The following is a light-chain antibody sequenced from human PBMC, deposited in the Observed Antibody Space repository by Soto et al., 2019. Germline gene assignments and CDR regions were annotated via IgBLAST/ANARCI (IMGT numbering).Light chain of an antibody. CDR1: QSISSW. Sequence: DIQMTQSTSTLSASVGDRVTITCRASQSISSWLAWYQQKPGKAPKLLIYKASSLEIGVPSRFSGSGSGTEFTLTISSLEPDDFVTYYCQQYNSYWTFGEATKVEIK. J-gene: IGKJ1*01. CDR2: KAS. V-gene: IGKV1-5*03. CDR3: QQYNSYWT.